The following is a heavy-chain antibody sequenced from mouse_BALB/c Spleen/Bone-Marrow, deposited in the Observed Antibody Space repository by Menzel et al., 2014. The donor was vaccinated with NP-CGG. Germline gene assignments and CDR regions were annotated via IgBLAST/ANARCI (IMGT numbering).Heavy chain of an antibody. D-gene: IGHD1-1*01. V-gene: IGHV14-3*02. CDR3: ASYYYGSSGFAY. CDR1: GFNIKDTY. Sequence: EVQLVESGAELVKPGASVKLSCTASGFNIKDTYMHWVKQRPEQGLEWIGRIDPANGNTKYDPKFQGRATITADTSSNTAYLQLSSLTSEDTAVYYCASYYYGSSGFAYWGQGTPVTVSA. J-gene: IGHJ3*01. CDR2: IDPANGNT.